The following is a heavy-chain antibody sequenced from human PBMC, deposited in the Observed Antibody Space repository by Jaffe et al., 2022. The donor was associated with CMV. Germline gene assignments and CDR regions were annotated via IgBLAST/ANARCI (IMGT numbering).Heavy chain of an antibody. CDR2: IYTSGST. Sequence: QVQLQESGPGLVKPSETLSLTCTVSGGSISSYYWSWIRQPAGKGLEWIGRIYTSGSTNYNPSLKSRVTMSVDTSKNQFSLKLSSVTAADTAVYYCATGPTTVTDWYFDLWGRGTLVTVSS. CDR3: ATGPTTVTDWYFDL. D-gene: IGHD4-17*01. J-gene: IGHJ2*01. V-gene: IGHV4-4*07. CDR1: GGSISSYY.